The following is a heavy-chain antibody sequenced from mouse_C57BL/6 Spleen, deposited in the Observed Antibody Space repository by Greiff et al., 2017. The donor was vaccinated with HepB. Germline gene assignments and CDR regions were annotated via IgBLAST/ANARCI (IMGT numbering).Heavy chain of an antibody. V-gene: IGHV1-75*01. CDR3: ARGLGYYGSSYEAWFAY. CDR1: GYTFTDYY. Sequence: QVQLQQSGPELVKPGASVKISCKASGYTFTDYYINWVKQRPGQGLEWIGWIFPGSGSTYYNEKFKGKATLTVDKSSSTAYMLLSSLTSEDSAVYFCARGLGYYGSSYEAWFAYWGQGTLVTVSA. CDR2: IFPGSGST. D-gene: IGHD1-1*01. J-gene: IGHJ3*01.